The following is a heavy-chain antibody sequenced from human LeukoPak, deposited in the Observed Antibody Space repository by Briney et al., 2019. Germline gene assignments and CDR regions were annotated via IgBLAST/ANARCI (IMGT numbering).Heavy chain of an antibody. CDR1: GFTFSRYE. D-gene: IGHD6-13*01. CDR3: ERAAYNSSPDY. Sequence: TGGSLRLSCAASGFTFSRYEMNWVRQAPGKGLEWVSDISSSGGNVYYADSVKGRFIISRDNPKNSLYLQMNSLRAEDTAVYYCERAAYNSSPDYWGERTLVTVSS. J-gene: IGHJ4*02. CDR2: ISSSGGNV. V-gene: IGHV3-48*03.